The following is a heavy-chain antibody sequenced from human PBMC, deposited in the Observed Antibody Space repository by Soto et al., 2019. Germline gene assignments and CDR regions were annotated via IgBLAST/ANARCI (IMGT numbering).Heavy chain of an antibody. Sequence: SSETLSLTCPVSGGSISNYYWSWIRQPPGKGLDWIGYIYYSGNTNYNPSLKSRVTISVDTSMNQFSLNLTSVTAADTAVYYCARVSVVVGATWFDPWGQGTLVTVS. CDR2: IYYSGNT. CDR1: GGSISNYY. J-gene: IGHJ5*02. V-gene: IGHV4-59*01. D-gene: IGHD2-15*01. CDR3: ARVSVVVGATWFDP.